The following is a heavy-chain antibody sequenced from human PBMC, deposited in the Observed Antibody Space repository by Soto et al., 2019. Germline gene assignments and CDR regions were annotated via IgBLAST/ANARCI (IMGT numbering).Heavy chain of an antibody. CDR2: IIPIFGTA. CDR3: ARSGTYYYGSGGYYYYYCMDV. J-gene: IGHJ6*02. V-gene: IGHV1-69*12. CDR1: GGTFSSYA. D-gene: IGHD3-10*01. Sequence: QVQLVQSGAEVKKPGSSVKVSCKASGGTFSSYAISWVRQAPGQGLEWMGGIIPIFGTANYAQKFQGRVTITADESTSTAYMELSSLRSDDTAVYYCARSGTYYYGSGGYYYYYCMDVWGQGTKVPVSS.